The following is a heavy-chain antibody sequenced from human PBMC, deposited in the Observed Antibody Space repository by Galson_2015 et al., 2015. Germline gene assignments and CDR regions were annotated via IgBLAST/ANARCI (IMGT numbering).Heavy chain of an antibody. V-gene: IGHV5-10-1*01. CDR3: ARRSVLSDYYYYMDV. CDR2: IDPSDSYT. CDR1: GSSFTSYW. J-gene: IGHJ6*03. D-gene: IGHD3-16*01. Sequence: QSGAEVKKPGESLRISCKGSGSSFTSYWISWVRQMPGKGLEWMGRIDPSDSYTNYSPSFQGHVTTSADKSISTAYLQWSSLKASDTAMYYCARRSVLSDYYYYMDVWGKGTTVTVSS.